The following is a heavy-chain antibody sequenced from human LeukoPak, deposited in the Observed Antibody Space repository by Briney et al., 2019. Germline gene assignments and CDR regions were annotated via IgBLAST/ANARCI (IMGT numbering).Heavy chain of an antibody. CDR2: MNPNSGNT. J-gene: IGHJ5*02. V-gene: IGHV1-8*01. CDR1: GYTFTSYD. Sequence: ASVKVSCKASGYTFTSYDINWVRQATGQGLEWMGWMNPNSGNTGYAQKFQGRVTMTRNTSISTAYMELSSLRSEDTAVYYCARGRKGVLLWFGETKKEQNWFDPWGQGTLVTVSS. D-gene: IGHD3-10*01. CDR3: ARGRKGVLLWFGETKKEQNWFDP.